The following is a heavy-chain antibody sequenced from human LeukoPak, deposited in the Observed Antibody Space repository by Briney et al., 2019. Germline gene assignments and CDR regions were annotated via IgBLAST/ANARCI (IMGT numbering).Heavy chain of an antibody. CDR2: ISPNSGGT. CDR1: GYTFTGYY. CDR3: ARDLPGYYYDSSGYPHPIAFDI. J-gene: IGHJ3*02. D-gene: IGHD3-22*01. V-gene: IGHV1-2*02. Sequence: GASVKVSCKAPGYTFTGYYMHWVRQAPGQGLEWMGWISPNSGGTNYAQKFQGRVTMTRDTSISTAYMELSRLRSDDTAVYYCARDLPGYYYDSSGYPHPIAFDIWGQGTMVTVSS.